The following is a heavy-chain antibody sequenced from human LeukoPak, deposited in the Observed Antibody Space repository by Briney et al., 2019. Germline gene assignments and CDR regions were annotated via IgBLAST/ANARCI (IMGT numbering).Heavy chain of an antibody. D-gene: IGHD5-12*01. CDR1: GFIFSSYW. CDR3: ARESVATITDQSFLFDY. Sequence: GGSLRLSCAASGFIFSSYWMSWVRQAPGKGLEWVANIKQDGSEKYYVDSVKGRFTISRDNAKNSLYLQMNSLRAEDTAVYYCARESVATITDQSFLFDYWGQGTLVTVSS. J-gene: IGHJ4*02. V-gene: IGHV3-7*01. CDR2: IKQDGSEK.